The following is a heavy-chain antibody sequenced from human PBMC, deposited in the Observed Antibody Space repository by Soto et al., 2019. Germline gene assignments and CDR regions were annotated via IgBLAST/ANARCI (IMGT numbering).Heavy chain of an antibody. CDR3: AVIAARHFDY. D-gene: IGHD6-6*01. J-gene: IGHJ4*02. CDR1: VFTFSSYA. Sequence: PWWSLRLSCSASVFTFSSYAMSWFRQAPGKGLEWVSAISGSGGSTYYADSVKGRFTISRDNSKNTLYLQMNSLRTEDTAVYYCAVIAARHFDYWGQGTLVTVSS. V-gene: IGHV3-23*01. CDR2: ISGSGGST.